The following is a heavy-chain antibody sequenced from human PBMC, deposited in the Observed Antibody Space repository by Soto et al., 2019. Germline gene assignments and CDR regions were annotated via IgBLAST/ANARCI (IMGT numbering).Heavy chain of an antibody. Sequence: GGSLRLSCVASGFTFSSYGAYWVRQVPGKGLEWVAVIWSDGSTQHYADPVKGRFTISRDNSKSTLFLQMSSLRAEDSAVYYCARDGYNHCFDSWGQGTPVTVSS. D-gene: IGHD5-12*01. CDR2: IWSDGSTQ. CDR3: ARDGYNHCFDS. CDR1: GFTFSSYG. V-gene: IGHV3-33*07. J-gene: IGHJ4*02.